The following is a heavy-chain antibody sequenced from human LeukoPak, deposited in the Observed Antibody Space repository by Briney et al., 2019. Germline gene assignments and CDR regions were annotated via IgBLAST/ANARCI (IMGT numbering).Heavy chain of an antibody. D-gene: IGHD2-15*01. CDR3: ARDLEDIVVVVAADAFDI. J-gene: IGHJ3*02. CDR1: GFTFSSYS. Sequence: GGSLRLSCAASGFTFSSYSMNWVRQARGKGLEWVSSISSSSSYIYYADSVKGRFTISRDNAKNSLYLQMNSLRAEDTAVYYCARDLEDIVVVVAADAFDIWGQGTMVTVSS. CDR2: ISSSSSYI. V-gene: IGHV3-21*01.